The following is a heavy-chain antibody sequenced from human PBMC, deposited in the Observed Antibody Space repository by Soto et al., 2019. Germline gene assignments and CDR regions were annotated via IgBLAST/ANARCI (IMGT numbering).Heavy chain of an antibody. CDR1: GGSITTNDW. J-gene: IGHJ4*02. CDR2: IFHDGST. CDR3: AKSSEFRRFFAS. Sequence: ASETLSLTCTVSGGSITTNDWRTWIRQPPGKGLEWIGEIFHDGSTTYRPSLESRLTMSVDKSKNQFSLKLSSVYAADTALYYCAKSSEFRRFFASWGQGALVTVSS. V-gene: IGHV4-4*02. D-gene: IGHD3-10*01.